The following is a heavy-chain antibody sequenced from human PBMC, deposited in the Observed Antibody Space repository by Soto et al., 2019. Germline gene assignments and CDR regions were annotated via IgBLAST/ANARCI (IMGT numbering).Heavy chain of an antibody. CDR2: ISYDGSNK. CDR1: GFTFSSYA. V-gene: IGHV3-30-3*01. J-gene: IGHJ5*02. Sequence: GGSLRLSCAASGFTFSSYAMHWVRQAPGKGLEWVAVISYDGSNKYYADSVKGRFTISRDNSKNTLYLQMNSLRAEDTAVYYCAREVANYYCSGGSCYSNWFDPWGQGTLVTVSS. D-gene: IGHD2-15*01. CDR3: AREVANYYCSGGSCYSNWFDP.